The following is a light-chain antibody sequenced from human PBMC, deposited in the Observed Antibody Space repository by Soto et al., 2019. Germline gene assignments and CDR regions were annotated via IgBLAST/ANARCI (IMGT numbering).Light chain of an antibody. CDR3: SSNTSSSTLLYV. J-gene: IGLJ1*01. V-gene: IGLV2-14*01. CDR2: DAS. CDR1: SSDVGGYNY. Sequence: QSALTQPASVSGSPGQSITISCTGTSSDVGGYNYVSWYQQHPGKAPKLMIYDASNRPSGVSNRFSGSKSGNTASLTISGLQAEDEADYYCSSNTSSSTLLYVVGTGTKVTVL.